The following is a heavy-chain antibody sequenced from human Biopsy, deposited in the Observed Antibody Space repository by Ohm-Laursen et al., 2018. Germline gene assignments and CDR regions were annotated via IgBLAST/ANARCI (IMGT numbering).Heavy chain of an antibody. J-gene: IGHJ5*02. D-gene: IGHD3-22*01. Sequence: SDTLSLTCTVSGGSISNNNYYWGWIRQPPGKGLEWIGSIFYRGSTHYKPSLKSRINISVDTSKNQFSLKLNSVTAADTAVYYCARDYDTSGYYYLSWGQGTLVTVSS. V-gene: IGHV4-39*01. CDR1: GGSISNNNYY. CDR3: ARDYDTSGYYYLS. CDR2: IFYRGST.